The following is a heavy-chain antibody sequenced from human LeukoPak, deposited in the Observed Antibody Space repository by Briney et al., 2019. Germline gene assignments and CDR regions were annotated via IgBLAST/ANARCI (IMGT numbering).Heavy chain of an antibody. CDR3: ARGSEVGGTEKNALDI. V-gene: IGHV1-2*02. Sequence: ASVKVSCKTSGYTSTGYYIHWVRQAPGQGLEWMGWINPNSVDTRYAQKFQDRVTMTRDTSITTAYMELSGLRSDDTALYYCARGSEVGGTEKNALDIWGQGTMVTVSS. CDR2: INPNSVDT. D-gene: IGHD1-26*01. CDR1: GYTSTGYY. J-gene: IGHJ3*02.